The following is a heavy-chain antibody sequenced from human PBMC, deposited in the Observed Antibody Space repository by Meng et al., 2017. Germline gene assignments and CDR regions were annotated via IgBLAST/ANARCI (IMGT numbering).Heavy chain of an antibody. Sequence: QVQPVQSGPVVKNPWASVKVSCKASDYTFTGYGVSWVRQAPGQGLEWMAWLGAHDGDTSHAPKFQGRVTVSADRPTATAYMELRSLRSYDTAVYYCARGTPGRSYSDYWGQGTLVTVSS. D-gene: IGHD3-10*01. CDR3: ARGTPGRSYSDY. J-gene: IGHJ4*02. CDR1: DYTFTGYG. CDR2: LGAHDGDT. V-gene: IGHV1-18*01.